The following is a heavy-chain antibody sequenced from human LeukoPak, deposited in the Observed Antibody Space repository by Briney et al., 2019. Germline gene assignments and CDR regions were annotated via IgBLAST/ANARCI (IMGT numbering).Heavy chain of an antibody. J-gene: IGHJ4*02. CDR2: IYTSGST. CDR1: GGSISSYY. Sequence: SSETLSLTCTVSGGSISSYYWSWVRQPAGKGLEWIGRIYTSGSTNYNPSLKSRVTISVDTSKNQFSLKLSSVTAADTAVYYCAGGEYQLLYSAEYYFDYWGQGTLVTVSS. V-gene: IGHV4-4*07. D-gene: IGHD2-2*02. CDR3: AGGEYQLLYSAEYYFDY.